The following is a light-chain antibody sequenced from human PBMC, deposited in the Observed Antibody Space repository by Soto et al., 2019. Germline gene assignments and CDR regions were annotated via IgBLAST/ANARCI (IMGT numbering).Light chain of an antibody. CDR3: ETWDSNTRV. Sequence: QLVLTQSSSASAYLGSSVKLTCTLSSGHSSYIIAWHQQQPGKAPRYLMKLEGSGSYNKGSGVPDRFSGSSSGADRYLTISNLQSEDVAEYYCETWDSNTRVFGGGTKLTVL. J-gene: IGLJ2*01. CDR1: SGHSSYI. V-gene: IGLV4-60*03. CDR2: LEGSGSY.